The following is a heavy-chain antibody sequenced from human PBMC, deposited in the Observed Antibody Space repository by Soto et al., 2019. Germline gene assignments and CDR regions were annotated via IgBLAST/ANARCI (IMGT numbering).Heavy chain of an antibody. CDR3: ASVLEDVMGYYYGMDV. CDR1: GFTFSNYG. D-gene: IGHD3-16*01. CDR2: IWYDGGNK. J-gene: IGHJ6*02. Sequence: QVQLVESGGGVVQPGRSLRLSCAASGFTFSNYGMHWVRQAPGKGLEWVAVIWYDGGNKYYADSVKGRFTISRDNSKNTLYLQMNSLRAEDTAVYYCASVLEDVMGYYYGMDVWGQGTTVTVSS. V-gene: IGHV3-33*01.